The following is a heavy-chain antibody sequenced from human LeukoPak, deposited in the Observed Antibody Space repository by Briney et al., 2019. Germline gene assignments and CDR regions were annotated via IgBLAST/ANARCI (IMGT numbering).Heavy chain of an antibody. J-gene: IGHJ4*02. V-gene: IGHV3-21*04. CDR1: GFTFSNYN. Sequence: TGGSLRLSCAASGFTFSNYNSYWVRRAPGKGLEWVSSISSTSSYIYYADSVKGRFTISRDNTKNSLYLQMNSLRAEDTAVFYCARDQYDTWSRRGNFDSWGQGTLVIVSS. CDR2: ISSTSSYI. D-gene: IGHD3/OR15-3a*01. CDR3: ARDQYDTWSRRGNFDS.